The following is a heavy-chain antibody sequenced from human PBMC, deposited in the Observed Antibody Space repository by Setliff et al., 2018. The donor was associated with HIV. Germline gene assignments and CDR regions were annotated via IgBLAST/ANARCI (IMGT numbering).Heavy chain of an antibody. J-gene: IGHJ6*03. D-gene: IGHD3-10*02. V-gene: IGHV1-69*13. CDR3: ARIVRPSYYYYYYMDV. Sequence: SVKVSCKASGGTFSSYAISWVRQAPGQGLEWMGGIIPMFGTTNYAQNFQCSVTITADESTSTAYMELSSMRSEDTAVFYCARIVRPSYYYYYYMDVWGKGTTVTVSS. CDR1: GGTFSSYA. CDR2: IIPMFGTT.